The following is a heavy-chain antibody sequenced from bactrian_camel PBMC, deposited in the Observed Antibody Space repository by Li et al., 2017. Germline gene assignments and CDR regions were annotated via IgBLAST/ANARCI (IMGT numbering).Heavy chain of an antibody. Sequence: QVQLVESGGGLVQPGGSLRLSCAASGFTFSNNWMHWVRQAPGKGLEWVSSIYTGDGSTNSVDSVKGRFTISRDNAKKSVYLQLNSLKTEDTAMYYCALSPWNSERPRGQGTQVTVS. J-gene: IGHJ4*01. V-gene: IGHV3S1*01. CDR2: IYTGDGST. D-gene: IGHD1*01. CDR3: ALSPWNSERP. CDR1: GFTFSNNW.